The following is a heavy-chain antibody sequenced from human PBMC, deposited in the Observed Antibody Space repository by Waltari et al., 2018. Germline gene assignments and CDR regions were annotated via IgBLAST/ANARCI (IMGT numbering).Heavy chain of an antibody. D-gene: IGHD3-9*01. CDR2: IKEDGDEK. J-gene: IGHJ3*02. Sequence: EVQLVESGGGLVQPGGSLRLSCAASGFTFRTSWMNWVRKAPGKGLERVANIKEDGDEKNYLDSVKGRFTVSRDNADNLLYLQMNNLRVEDTAVYYGAKVQPDTGYRPSDIWGQGTMVIVSS. CDR1: GFTFRTSW. V-gene: IGHV3-7*01. CDR3: AKVQPDTGYRPSDI.